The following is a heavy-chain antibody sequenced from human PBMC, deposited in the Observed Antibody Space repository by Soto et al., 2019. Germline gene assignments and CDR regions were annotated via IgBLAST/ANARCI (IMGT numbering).Heavy chain of an antibody. CDR1: GYIFTNYW. J-gene: IGHJ4*02. V-gene: IGHV5-10-1*01. CDR2: FDPTNSYT. CDR3: ARHDYGDYISGIDY. D-gene: IGHD4-17*01. Sequence: GESLKSSCKGSGYIFTNYWMTWVRQMPGKGLEWMGYFDPTNSYTKYSPSFQGHVTISVDKSISTAYLQWSSLKASDTAMYYCARHDYGDYISGIDYWGQGTLVTVSS.